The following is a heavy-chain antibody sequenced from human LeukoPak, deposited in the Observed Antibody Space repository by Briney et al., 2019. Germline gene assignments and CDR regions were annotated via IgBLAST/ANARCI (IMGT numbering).Heavy chain of an antibody. CDR1: GYTFTSYG. J-gene: IGHJ4*02. V-gene: IGHV1-18*01. CDR2: ISPNTGDT. Sequence: ASVKVSCKASGYTFTSYGFSWVRQAPGQGLEWMAWISPNTGDTDYAQNFQGRVTMTRDTSTTTVYMELTSLRSDDTAVYYCARAVRDILTGSRSFDCWGQGTLVTVSS. CDR3: ARAVRDILTGSRSFDC. D-gene: IGHD3-9*01.